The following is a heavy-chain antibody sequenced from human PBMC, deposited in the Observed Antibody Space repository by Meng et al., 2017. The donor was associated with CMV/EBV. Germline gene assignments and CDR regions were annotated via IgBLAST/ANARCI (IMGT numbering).Heavy chain of an antibody. CDR3: ATYIGNYINWYFDL. J-gene: IGHJ2*01. Sequence: VQLVQYGAEMTKPGASVKVSCKASGYTFTGYYMHGVRQAPGQGLEWMGWINPNSGGTNYAQKFQGRVTMTRDTSISTAYMELSRLRSDDTAVYYCATYIGNYINWYFDLWGRGTLVTVSS. D-gene: IGHD1-7*01. V-gene: IGHV1-2*02. CDR2: INPNSGGT. CDR1: GYTFTGYY.